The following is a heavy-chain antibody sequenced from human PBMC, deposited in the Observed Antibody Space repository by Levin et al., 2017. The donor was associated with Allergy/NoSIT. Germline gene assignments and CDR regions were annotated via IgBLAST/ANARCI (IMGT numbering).Heavy chain of an antibody. V-gene: IGHV3-43*01. CDR3: ASDRGSGYFDY. Sequence: GESLKISCAASGFTGDDYTMHWVRQAPGKGLEWVSLISWDGATTYYADAVKGRFTISRDNSKNSLYLQMNSLRTEDTALYYCASDRGSGYFDYWGQGTLVTVSS. D-gene: IGHD3-10*01. CDR1: GFTGDDYT. CDR2: ISWDGATT. J-gene: IGHJ4*02.